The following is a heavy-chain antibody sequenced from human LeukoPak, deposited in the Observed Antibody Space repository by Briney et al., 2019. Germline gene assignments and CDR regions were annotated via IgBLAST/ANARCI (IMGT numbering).Heavy chain of an antibody. V-gene: IGHV3-23*01. CDR3: AKELGWIGKVYYFYYMDV. J-gene: IGHJ6*03. CDR2: ISGSGGST. Sequence: PGRSLRLSCTVSGFIFADYSMSWFRQAPGKGLEWVSAISGSGGSTYYADSVKGRFTISRDNSKNTLYLQMNSLRAEDTAAYYCAKELGWIGKVYYFYYMDVWGKGTTVTISS. CDR1: GFIFADYS. D-gene: IGHD3-10*01.